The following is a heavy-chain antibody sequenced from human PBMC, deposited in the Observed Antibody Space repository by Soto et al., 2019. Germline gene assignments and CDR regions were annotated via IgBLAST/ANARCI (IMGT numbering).Heavy chain of an antibody. Sequence: SETLSLTCTVSGASITGSSYWSWIRQPAGKGLEWIGRFSLSGTTNYNPSLRSRATMSADVSKNQFSLRLTSVTAADTALYYCARGMTPPGAPAWYYFDSWGQGTLVTVPQ. V-gene: IGHV4-4*07. D-gene: IGHD2-8*02. J-gene: IGHJ4*02. CDR1: GASITGSSY. CDR2: FSLSGTT. CDR3: ARGMTPPGAPAWYYFDS.